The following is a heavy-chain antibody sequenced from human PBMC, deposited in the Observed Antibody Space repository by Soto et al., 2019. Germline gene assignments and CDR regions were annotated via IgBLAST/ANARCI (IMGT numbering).Heavy chain of an antibody. V-gene: IGHV3-33*01. Sequence: GGSLRLSCAASGFIFSQYGMHWVRQAPGNGLEWVAVIWNDGSKKFYADSVKGRFTISRDNSKSTLYLQIDRLRADDTDVYYCASEIGNAPFDIWGQGTMVTVSS. CDR2: IWNDGSKK. CDR3: ASEIGNAPFDI. J-gene: IGHJ3*02. D-gene: IGHD2-15*01. CDR1: GFIFSQYG.